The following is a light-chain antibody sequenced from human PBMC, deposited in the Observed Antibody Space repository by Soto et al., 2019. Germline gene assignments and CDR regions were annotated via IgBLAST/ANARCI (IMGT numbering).Light chain of an antibody. CDR1: QRVGTY. J-gene: IGKJ4*01. CDR3: QQRSNWPLT. V-gene: IGKV3-11*01. Sequence: IVLTQSPATLSLSPGETATLSCRASQRVGTYLALYQQKRGQAPSLLIYDSSYMANGVPARFSGSGSGADFTLTRSRLEPEDLAVYYCQQRSNWPLTFGGGTTVAIK. CDR2: DSS.